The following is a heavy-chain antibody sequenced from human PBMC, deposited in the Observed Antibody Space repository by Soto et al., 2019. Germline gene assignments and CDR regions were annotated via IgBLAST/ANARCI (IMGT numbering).Heavy chain of an antibody. CDR3: ASGDFSSSWTNYYYYYGMDV. V-gene: IGHV4-59*01. D-gene: IGHD6-13*01. Sequence: PSETLSLTCTVSGGSISSYYWSWIRQPPGKGLEWIGYIYYSGSTNYNPSLKSRVTISVDTSKNQFSLKLSSVTAADTAVYYCASGDFSSSWTNYYYYYGMDVWGQGTTVTVS. J-gene: IGHJ6*02. CDR1: GGSISSYY. CDR2: IYYSGST.